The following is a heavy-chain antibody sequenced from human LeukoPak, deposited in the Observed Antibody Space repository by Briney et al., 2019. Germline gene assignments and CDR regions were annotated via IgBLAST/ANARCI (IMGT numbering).Heavy chain of an antibody. CDR3: ARVGRSGWDFDH. CDR1: GFTFNKYW. CDR2: IKTDGSQK. D-gene: IGHD6-19*01. Sequence: GGSLRLSCAASGFTFNKYWMSWVRQAPGKGLEWVATIKTDGSQKYYVESVKGRFTISRDNTNNSLFLQMISLTVDDTAVYYCARVGRSGWDFDHWGQGTLVTVSS. J-gene: IGHJ4*02. V-gene: IGHV3-7*01.